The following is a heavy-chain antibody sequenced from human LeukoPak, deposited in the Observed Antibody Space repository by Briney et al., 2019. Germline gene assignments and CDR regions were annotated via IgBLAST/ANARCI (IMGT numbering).Heavy chain of an antibody. CDR3: ARQFGTTF. D-gene: IGHD1-1*01. V-gene: IGHV4-34*01. CDR1: GFTFSSYA. Sequence: GSLRLSCAASGFTFSSYAMNWIRQSPGKGLEWIGEINHSGSTNYNPSLKSRVTLSVDTSKTQFSLKLSSVTAADSAVYYCARQFGTTFWGQGTLVTVSS. J-gene: IGHJ4*02. CDR2: INHSGST.